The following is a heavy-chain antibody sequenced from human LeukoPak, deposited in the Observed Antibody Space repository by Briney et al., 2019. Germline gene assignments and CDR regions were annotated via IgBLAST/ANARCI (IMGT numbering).Heavy chain of an antibody. Sequence: GGSLRLSCAASGFTFSTYSMNWVRQAPGKELEWVSSISNSNSHIYYSDSVKGRFTISRDNAKNSLYLQMNSLRAEDTAVYYCAKDGGAAGPFDPWGQGTLVTVSS. D-gene: IGHD3-16*01. CDR3: AKDGGAAGPFDP. CDR2: ISNSNSHI. J-gene: IGHJ5*02. CDR1: GFTFSTYS. V-gene: IGHV3-21*04.